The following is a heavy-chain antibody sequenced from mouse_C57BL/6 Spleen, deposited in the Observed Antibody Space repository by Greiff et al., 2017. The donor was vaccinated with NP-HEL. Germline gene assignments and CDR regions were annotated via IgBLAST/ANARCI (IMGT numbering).Heavy chain of an antibody. V-gene: IGHV1-5*01. Sequence: VQLKQSGTVLARPGASVKMSCKTSGYTFTSYWMHWVKQRPGQGLEWIGAIYPGNSDTSYNQKFKGKAKLTAVTSASTAYMELSSLTNEDSAVYYCTGSSGYGYYFDYWGQGTTLTVSS. CDR3: TGSSGYGYYFDY. D-gene: IGHD3-2*02. J-gene: IGHJ2*01. CDR2: IYPGNSDT. CDR1: GYTFTSYW.